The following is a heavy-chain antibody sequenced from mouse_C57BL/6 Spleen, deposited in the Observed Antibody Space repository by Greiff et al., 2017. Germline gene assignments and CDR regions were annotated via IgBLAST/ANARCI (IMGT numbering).Heavy chain of an antibody. V-gene: IGHV1-64*01. CDR1: GYTFTSYW. D-gene: IGHD1-1*01. CDR2: IHPNSGST. CDR3: ARWDYGSPYAMDY. J-gene: IGHJ4*01. Sequence: VQLQQPGAELVKPGASVKLSCKASGYTFTSYWMHWVKQRPGQGLEWIGMIHPNSGSTNYNEKFKSKATLTVDKSSSTAYMQLSSLTSEDSAVYYCARWDYGSPYAMDYWGQGTSVTVSS.